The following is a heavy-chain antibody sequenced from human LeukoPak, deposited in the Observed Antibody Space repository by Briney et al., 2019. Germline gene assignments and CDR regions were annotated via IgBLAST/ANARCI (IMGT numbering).Heavy chain of an antibody. J-gene: IGHJ6*02. CDR2: ISYDGSNQ. CDR3: AKARYCTSTSCYRLTYYYYYGMDV. CDR1: GFTFSSYG. V-gene: IGHV3-30*18. Sequence: PGGSLGLSCAASGFTFSSYGMHWVRQAPGKGLEWVAVISYDGSNQYYADSVKGRFTISRDNSKNTLYLQMDSLRAEDTAVYYCAKARYCTSTSCYRLTYYYYYGMDVWGQGTTVAVSS. D-gene: IGHD2-2*01.